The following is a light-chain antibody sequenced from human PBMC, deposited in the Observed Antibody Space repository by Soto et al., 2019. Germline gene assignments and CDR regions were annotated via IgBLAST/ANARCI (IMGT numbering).Light chain of an antibody. Sequence: DIQMTQSPSTLSASIGDRVSITCRTSQSIGRWMAWYQQKAGKAPKLLIYDDSRLESGVTSRFSGSGSGTEFTLAISGLQSDDFATYYCQQYNSYYLTFGQGTKVEIK. CDR1: QSIGRW. CDR3: QQYNSYYLT. J-gene: IGKJ1*01. V-gene: IGKV1-5*01. CDR2: DDS.